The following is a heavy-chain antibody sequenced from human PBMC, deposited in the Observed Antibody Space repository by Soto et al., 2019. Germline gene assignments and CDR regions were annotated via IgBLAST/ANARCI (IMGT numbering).Heavy chain of an antibody. V-gene: IGHV4-59*01. CDR1: GGSLNTYY. D-gene: IGHD3-3*01. CDR2: IYYTGKT. J-gene: IGHJ5*02. CDR3: ARAPYYDMWRGYNESWFDP. Sequence: SETLSLTCTVSGGSLNTYYWSWIRQAPGKGLEWIGHIYYTGKTKYNPSLKSRVTVSLDTPKNEFYLDLTSVTAADTAVYYCARAPYYDMWRGYNESWFDPWGQGTLVTVSS.